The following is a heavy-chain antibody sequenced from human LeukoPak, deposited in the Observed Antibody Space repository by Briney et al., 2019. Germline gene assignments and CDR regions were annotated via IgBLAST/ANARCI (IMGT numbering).Heavy chain of an antibody. V-gene: IGHV3-74*01. J-gene: IGHJ4*02. Sequence: GGSLRLSCAASGFTFSKHNMHWVRQAPGKGLVWVARINSDGSITSYADSVRGRFTISRDNAKNTLYLQMNSLRAEDTAVYYCATDISGSLDYWGQGTLVTVSS. D-gene: IGHD3-10*01. CDR3: ATDISGSLDY. CDR1: GFTFSKHN. CDR2: INSDGSIT.